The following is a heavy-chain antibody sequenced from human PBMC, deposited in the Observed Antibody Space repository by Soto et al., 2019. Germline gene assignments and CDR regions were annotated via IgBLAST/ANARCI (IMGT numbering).Heavy chain of an antibody. CDR1: GFSFSSYG. J-gene: IGHJ4*02. Sequence: SLRLSCAASGFSFSSYGMHWVRQAPGKGLEWVAFISYDGGIKNYADSVKGRFTISRANSNNTLYLQMNSLRGEDTAVYYCAKDRVGFSYGHFFDYWGQGARVTVSS. CDR2: ISYDGGIK. CDR3: AKDRVGFSYGHFFDY. D-gene: IGHD5-18*01. V-gene: IGHV3-30*18.